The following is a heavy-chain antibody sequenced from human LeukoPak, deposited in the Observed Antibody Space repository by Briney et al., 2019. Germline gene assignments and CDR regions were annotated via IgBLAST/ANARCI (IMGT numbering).Heavy chain of an antibody. V-gene: IGHV4-59*01. D-gene: IGHD3-10*01. CDR2: IYYSGST. CDR3: ARLLWFGELKLDYYGMDV. CDR1: GGSISSYY. J-gene: IGHJ6*02. Sequence: SETLSLTCTVSGGSISSYYWSWIRQPPGKGLEWIGYIYYSGSTNYNPSLKSRVTISVDTSKNQFSLKLSSVTAADTAVYYCARLLWFGELKLDYYGMDVWGQGTTATVSS.